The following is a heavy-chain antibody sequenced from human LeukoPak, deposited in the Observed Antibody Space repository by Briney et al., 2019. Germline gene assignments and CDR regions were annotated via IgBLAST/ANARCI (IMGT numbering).Heavy chain of an antibody. CDR3: AKDVTRRITIFGVVIKGLHFDY. Sequence: GGSLRLSCAASGFTFNSYAMSWVRQAPGKGLEWVSAISGSGGSTYYADSVKGRFTISRDNSKNTLYLQMNSPRAEDTAVYYCAKDVTRRITIFGVVIKGLHFDYWGQGTLVTVSS. V-gene: IGHV3-23*01. J-gene: IGHJ4*02. D-gene: IGHD3-3*01. CDR1: GFTFNSYA. CDR2: ISGSGGST.